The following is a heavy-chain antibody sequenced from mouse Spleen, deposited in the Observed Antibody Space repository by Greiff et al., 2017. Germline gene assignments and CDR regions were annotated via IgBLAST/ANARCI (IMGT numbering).Heavy chain of an antibody. CDR3: AGYDGRI. J-gene: IGHJ2*01. CDR1: GYTFTDYY. V-gene: IGHV1-26*01. CDR2: INPNNGGT. D-gene: IGHD2-2*01. Sequence: EVQLQQSGPELVKPGASVKISCKASGYTFTDYYMNWVKQSHGKSLEWIGDINPNNGGTSYNQKFKGKATLTVDKSSSTAYMELRSLTSEDSAVYYCAGYDGRIWGQGTTLTVSS.